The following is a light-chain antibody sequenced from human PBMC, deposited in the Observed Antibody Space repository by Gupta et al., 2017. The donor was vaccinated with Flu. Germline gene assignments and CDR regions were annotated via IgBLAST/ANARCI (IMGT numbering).Light chain of an antibody. CDR2: RTS. J-gene: IGKJ2*01. CDR3: QQYNSYHT. V-gene: IGKV1-5*03. CDR1: QSIGDW. Sequence: SPSTLSASVGDRVTITCRASQSIGDWLAWYQQKPGKAPNLLIHRTSTLRSGVPSRFSGSGSGTEFTLTITGLQTDDFATNYCQQYNSYHTFGQGTKLEIK.